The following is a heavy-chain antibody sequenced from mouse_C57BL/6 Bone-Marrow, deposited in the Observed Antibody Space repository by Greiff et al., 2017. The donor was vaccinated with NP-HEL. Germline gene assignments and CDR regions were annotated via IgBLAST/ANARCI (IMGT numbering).Heavy chain of an antibody. J-gene: IGHJ4*01. V-gene: IGHV10-1*01. CDR2: IRSKSNNYAT. CDR3: VRHAVTTANGVDY. D-gene: IGHD1-2*01. Sequence: EVKLQESGGGLVQPKGSLKLSCAASGFSFNTYAMNWVRQAPGKGLEWVARIRSKSNNYATYYADSVKDRFTISRDDSESMLYLQMNNLKTEDTAMYYCVRHAVTTANGVDYWGQGTSVTVSS. CDR1: GFSFNTYA.